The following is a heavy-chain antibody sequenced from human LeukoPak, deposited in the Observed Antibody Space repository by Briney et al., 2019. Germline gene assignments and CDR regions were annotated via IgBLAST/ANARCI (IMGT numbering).Heavy chain of an antibody. V-gene: IGHV4-34*01. CDR2: INHSGST. J-gene: IGHJ4*02. CDR1: GFTFSSYA. Sequence: PGGSLRLSCAASGFTFSSYAMSWVRQAPGKGLEWIGEINHSGSTNYNPSLKSRVIISVDTSKNQFSLKLSSVTAADTAVYYCASGSSSGYDMGYWGQGTLVTVSS. D-gene: IGHD5-12*01. CDR3: ASGSSSGYDMGY.